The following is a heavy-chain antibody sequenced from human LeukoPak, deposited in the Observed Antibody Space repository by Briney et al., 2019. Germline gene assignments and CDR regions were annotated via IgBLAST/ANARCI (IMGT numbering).Heavy chain of an antibody. CDR2: IRYDGSNK. Sequence: PGGSLRLSCAAPGFTFSSYGMHWVRQAPGKGLEWVAFIRYDGSNKYYADSVKGRFTISRDNSKNTLYLQMNSLRAEDTAVYYCAKDHCSSTSCYREYYYYYMDVWGKGTTVTVSS. CDR1: GFTFSSYG. V-gene: IGHV3-30*02. D-gene: IGHD2-2*02. CDR3: AKDHCSSTSCYREYYYYYMDV. J-gene: IGHJ6*03.